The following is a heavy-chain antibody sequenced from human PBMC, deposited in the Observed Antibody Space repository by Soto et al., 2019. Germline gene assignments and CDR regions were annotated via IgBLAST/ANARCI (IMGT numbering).Heavy chain of an antibody. CDR3: SRRLSTRDFYYYMDV. V-gene: IGHV1-8*01. CDR2: MNPNSDNT. J-gene: IGHJ6*03. Sequence: QVQLVQSGAEVKKPGASVKVSCKTSGYTFTTYDIIWVRQATGQGLEWMGWMNPNSDNTGSAQKFQGRVIMTRNTSINTAYMELSSLRSDDTAVYYCSRRLSTRDFYYYMDVWGKGTTVTVSS. D-gene: IGHD3-10*01. CDR1: GYTFTTYD.